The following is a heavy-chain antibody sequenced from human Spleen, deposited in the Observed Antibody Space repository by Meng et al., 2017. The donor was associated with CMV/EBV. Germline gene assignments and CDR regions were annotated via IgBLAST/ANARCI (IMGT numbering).Heavy chain of an antibody. J-gene: IGHJ4*02. CDR3: TRHPSTGVGTRPFDS. V-gene: IGHV3-23*01. Sequence: SGFTVSGDAIAWVRQGPAKGLEWVASISGSDGSTFSPDYVKGRVTISRDNFQNTLYLQMHSLRAEDTAVYYCTRHPSTGVGTRPFDSWGQGTLVTVSS. CDR1: GFTVSGDA. CDR2: ISGSDGST. D-gene: IGHD4-23*01.